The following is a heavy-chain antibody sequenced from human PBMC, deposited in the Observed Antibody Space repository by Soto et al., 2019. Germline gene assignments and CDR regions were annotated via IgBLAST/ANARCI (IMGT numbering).Heavy chain of an antibody. J-gene: IGHJ6*02. CDR1: GNTFTSYA. D-gene: IGHD1-26*01. CDR2: INAGNGNT. Sequence: ASVKVSCKASGNTFTSYAMHWVRQAPGQRLEWMGWINAGNGNTKYSQKFRGRVTITRDTSASTAYMELSRLRSDATAVYYCARQWVSYGMDVWGQGTTVTVSS. V-gene: IGHV1-3*01. CDR3: ARQWVSYGMDV.